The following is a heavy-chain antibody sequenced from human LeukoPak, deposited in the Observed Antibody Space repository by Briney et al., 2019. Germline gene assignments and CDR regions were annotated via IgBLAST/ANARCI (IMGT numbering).Heavy chain of an antibody. CDR1: GYSFTNYW. CDR3: ARSGRLGYCSGGSYFRWDY. J-gene: IGHJ4*02. Sequence: AQSLPCSSKVSGYSFTNYWISWVRQMPGKGLEWMGIIYPDDSDTKYSPSFQGQVTISADKSISTAYLQCSSLKASDTAMYYCARSGRLGYCSGGSYFRWDYWGQGTLVTVSS. V-gene: IGHV5-51*01. CDR2: IYPDDSDT. D-gene: IGHD2-15*01.